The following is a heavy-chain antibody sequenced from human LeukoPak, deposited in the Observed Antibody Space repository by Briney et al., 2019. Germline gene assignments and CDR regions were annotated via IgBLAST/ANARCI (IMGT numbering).Heavy chain of an antibody. J-gene: IGHJ4*02. D-gene: IGHD3-22*01. Sequence: PSETLSLTCAVYGGSFSGYYWSWIRQPPGKGLEWIGEINHSGSTNYNPSLKSRVTISVDTSKNQFSLKLSSVTAADTAVYYCAGAGSSGYYWGYWGQGTLVTVSS. CDR1: GGSFSGYY. CDR2: INHSGST. CDR3: AGAGSSGYYWGY. V-gene: IGHV4-34*01.